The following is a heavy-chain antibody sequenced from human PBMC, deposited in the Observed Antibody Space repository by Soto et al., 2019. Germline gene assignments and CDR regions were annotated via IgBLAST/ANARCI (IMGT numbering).Heavy chain of an antibody. J-gene: IGHJ3*02. CDR3: AREVLSTGATRAFDI. Sequence: SVKVSCKASGGTFSSYAISWVRQAPGQGLEWMGGIIPIFGTANYAQKFQGRVTITADESTSTAYMELSSLRSEDTAVYYCAREVLSTGATRAFDIWGQGTMVTVSS. D-gene: IGHD1-26*01. CDR1: GGTFSSYA. V-gene: IGHV1-69*13. CDR2: IIPIFGTA.